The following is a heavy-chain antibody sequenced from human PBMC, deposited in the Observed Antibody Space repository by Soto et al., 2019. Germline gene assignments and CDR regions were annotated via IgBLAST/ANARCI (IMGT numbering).Heavy chain of an antibody. D-gene: IGHD6-13*01. CDR2: ISSSSSTI. V-gene: IGHV3-48*02. J-gene: IGHJ6*02. CDR3: ARAEYSSSWTGYYYYGMDV. CDR1: GFTFSSYS. Sequence: LRLSCAASGFTFSSYSMNWVRQAPGKGLEWVSYISSSSSTIYYADSVKGRFTISRDNAKNSLYLQMNSLRDEDTAVYYCARAEYSSSWTGYYYYGMDVWGQGTTVTVSS.